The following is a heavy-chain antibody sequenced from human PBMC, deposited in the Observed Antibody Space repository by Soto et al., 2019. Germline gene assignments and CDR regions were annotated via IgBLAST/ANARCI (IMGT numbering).Heavy chain of an antibody. J-gene: IGHJ4*02. V-gene: IGHV1-18*01. CDR2: ISAYNGNT. Sequence: GASVKVSCKASGYTFTSYGISWVRQAPGQGLEWMGWISAYNGNTNYAQKLQGRVTMTTDTSTSTAYMELRSLRSDDTAVYYCARDPAWKMATIHFDYWGQGTLVTVSS. D-gene: IGHD5-12*01. CDR3: ARDPAWKMATIHFDY. CDR1: GYTFTSYG.